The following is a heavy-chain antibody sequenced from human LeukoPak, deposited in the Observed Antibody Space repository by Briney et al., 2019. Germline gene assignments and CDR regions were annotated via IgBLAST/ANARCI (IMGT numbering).Heavy chain of an antibody. CDR2: IYYSGST. J-gene: IGHJ5*02. V-gene: IGHV4-39*01. Sequence: PSETLSLTCTVSGGSISSSSYYWGWIRQPPGKGLEWIGSIYYSGSTYYNPSLKGRVTISVDTSKNQLSLKLSSVTAADTAVYYCARQRIVVIDPGWFDPWGQGTLVTVSS. CDR3: ARQRIVVIDPGWFDP. D-gene: IGHD3-22*01. CDR1: GGSISSSSYY.